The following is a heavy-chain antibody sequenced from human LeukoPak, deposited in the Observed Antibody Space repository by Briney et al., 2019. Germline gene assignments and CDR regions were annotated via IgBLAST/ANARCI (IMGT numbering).Heavy chain of an antibody. V-gene: IGHV3-48*03. CDR1: GFTFSSYE. CDR2: ISSSGSTI. D-gene: IGHD3-9*01. Sequence: PGGSLRLSCAASGFTFSSYEMNWVRQAPGKGLEWVSYISSSGSTIYYADSVKGRFTISRDNAKNSLYLQMNSLRAEDTAVYYCARETLGGLGIHLFDWLLFDYWGQGTLVTVSS. CDR3: ARETLGGLGIHLFDWLLFDY. J-gene: IGHJ4*02.